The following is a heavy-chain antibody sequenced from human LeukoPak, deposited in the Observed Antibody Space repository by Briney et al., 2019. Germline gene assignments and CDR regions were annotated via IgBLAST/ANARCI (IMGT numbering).Heavy chain of an antibody. CDR1: GATFSIYA. D-gene: IGHD4-17*01. J-gene: IGHJ4*02. Sequence: SVKVSCTASGATFSIYAISWVRQAPGQGLEWMGGIIPIFGTANYAQKFQGRVTITADESTSTAYMELSSLRSEDTAVYYCARDGYGDYFYYWGQGTLVTVSS. CDR3: ARDGYGDYFYY. CDR2: IIPIFGTA. V-gene: IGHV1-69*13.